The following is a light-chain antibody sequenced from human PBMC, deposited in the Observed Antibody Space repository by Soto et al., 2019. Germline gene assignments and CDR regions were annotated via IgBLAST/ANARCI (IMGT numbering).Light chain of an antibody. V-gene: IGKV3-20*01. CDR3: QQYGSTPLT. CDR2: DAS. J-gene: IGKJ4*01. CDR1: QSVGNNY. Sequence: EIVLTQSPGTLSLSPGERATLSCRASQSVGNNYLAWYQQKPGQPPRFLMYDASTRATGISDRFSGSGSGTDFTLTITRLEHEDFAVYYCQQYGSTPLTFGGGTKVDIK.